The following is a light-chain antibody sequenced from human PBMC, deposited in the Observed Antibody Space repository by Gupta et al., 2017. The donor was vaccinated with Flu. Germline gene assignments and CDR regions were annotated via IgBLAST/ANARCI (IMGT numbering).Light chain of an antibody. CDR1: QSVSSY. J-gene: IGKJ2*01. V-gene: IGKV3-11*01. CDR3: QQRSNLYT. Sequence: EIVLTQSPATLSLSPGERATLSCRASQSVSSYLDWYQQKPGQAPRLLIYDASNRANGIPDRFSGSGSGTDFTLTSSSREPEDFAVYYWQQRSNLYTFGQGTKMEIK. CDR2: DAS.